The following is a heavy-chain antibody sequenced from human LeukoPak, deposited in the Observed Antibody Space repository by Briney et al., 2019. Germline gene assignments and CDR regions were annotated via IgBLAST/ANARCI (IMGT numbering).Heavy chain of an antibody. V-gene: IGHV1-18*01. CDR3: ARDSGHGYSSGWYGNWFDP. Sequence: ASVKVSSKATGYTFTSYGISWVRQPPGQGREWMGWIRAYNGNTNYAQKLQGRVTMTTDTSTSTAYMELRSLRSDDTAVYYCARDSGHGYSSGWYGNWFDPWGQGTLVTVSS. D-gene: IGHD6-19*01. CDR2: IRAYNGNT. J-gene: IGHJ5*02. CDR1: GYTFTSYG.